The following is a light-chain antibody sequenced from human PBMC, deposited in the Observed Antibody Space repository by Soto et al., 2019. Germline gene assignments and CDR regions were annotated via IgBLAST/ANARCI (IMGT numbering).Light chain of an antibody. CDR2: GAS. Sequence: EIVLTQSPGTLSLSTAERATLSCRASQSVPNSYLAWDQQKPGRAPRLLIYGASSRATGIPVRFSGSGSGTDFTLTISRLEPEDFAVYYCQRYGTSTTFGQGTTVDIK. V-gene: IGKV3-20*01. CDR3: QRYGTSTT. J-gene: IGKJ1*01. CDR1: QSVPNSY.